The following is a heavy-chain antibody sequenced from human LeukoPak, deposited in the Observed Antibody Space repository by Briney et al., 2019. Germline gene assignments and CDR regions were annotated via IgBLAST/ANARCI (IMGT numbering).Heavy chain of an antibody. D-gene: IGHD6-25*01. CDR1: GFTLTTYW. CDR2: IQQDGTEK. J-gene: IGHJ5*02. Sequence: PGGSLSLSCAASGFTLTTYWMSWVRQAPGEGLEWVANIQQDGTEKYYVVSVKGRLSISRVNAKNTLYLQMNSLRAEDTAVYYCAKTHAATSLNWFDPWSQGTLVTVSS. CDR3: AKTHAATSLNWFDP. V-gene: IGHV3-7*03.